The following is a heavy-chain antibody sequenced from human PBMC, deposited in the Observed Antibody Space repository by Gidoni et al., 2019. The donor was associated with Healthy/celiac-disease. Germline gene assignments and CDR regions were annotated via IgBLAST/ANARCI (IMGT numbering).Heavy chain of an antibody. CDR1: GFTFSSYA. CDR3: ARDGSDY. J-gene: IGHJ4*02. Sequence: QVQLVESGGGVVQPGRSLRLSCAASGFTFSSYAMPWVRQAPGQGLGWVAVISYDGSNKYYADSVKGRFTISRDNSKNTLYLQMNSLRAEDTAVYYCARDGSDYWGQGTLVTVSS. CDR2: ISYDGSNK. V-gene: IGHV3-30-3*01.